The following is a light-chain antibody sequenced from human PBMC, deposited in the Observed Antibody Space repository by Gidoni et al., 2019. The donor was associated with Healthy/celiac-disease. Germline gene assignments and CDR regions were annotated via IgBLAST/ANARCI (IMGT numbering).Light chain of an antibody. CDR3: SSYTSSSTQV. CDR1: SSDVGGYNY. J-gene: IGLJ1*01. V-gene: IGLV2-14*01. CDR2: EVS. Sequence: QSALTQPASVSGSLGQSITISCTGTSSDVGGYNYVSWYQQHPGKAPNLMIYEVSNRPSGVSNRFSGSKSGNTASLTISGLQAEDEADYYCSSYTSSSTQVFGTGTKVTVL.